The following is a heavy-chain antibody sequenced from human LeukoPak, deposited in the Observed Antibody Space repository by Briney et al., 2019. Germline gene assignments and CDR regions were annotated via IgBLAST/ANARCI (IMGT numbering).Heavy chain of an antibody. V-gene: IGHV4-59*01. Sequence: SETLSLTCTVSGVSISRYYWTWIRQSPGKGLEWIGYGYYSGDTNYNPSLKSRVTISVDTSKNQFSLILTSVTAADTAVYYCVSYSRVPGTYHLAYWGQGTLVTVSS. J-gene: IGHJ4*02. D-gene: IGHD1-1*01. CDR1: GVSISRYY. CDR3: VSYSRVPGTYHLAY. CDR2: GYYSGDT.